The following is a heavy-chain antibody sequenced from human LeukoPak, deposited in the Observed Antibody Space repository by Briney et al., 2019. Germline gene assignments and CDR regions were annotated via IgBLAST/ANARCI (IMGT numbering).Heavy chain of an antibody. Sequence: ASVMVSCTASGYTFTGYYIHWVRQAPGQGLEWMGWINPNSGGTNYAQKFQGRVTMTRDTSISTAYMEVSSLRSDDTAVYYCARGPNGNWNYGGYWGQGTLVTVSS. D-gene: IGHD1-7*01. CDR2: INPNSGGT. V-gene: IGHV1-2*02. CDR3: ARGPNGNWNYGGY. CDR1: GYTFTGYY. J-gene: IGHJ4*02.